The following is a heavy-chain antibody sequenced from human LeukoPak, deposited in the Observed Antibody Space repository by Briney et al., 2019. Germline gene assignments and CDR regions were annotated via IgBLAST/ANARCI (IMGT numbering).Heavy chain of an antibody. Sequence: GGSLGLSCAGSGFTFSNYWMSWVRQAPGKGLEWVANIQQHGSETYYGDSVKGRFTISRDNAKNSLYLQMNSLRAEDTAVYYCAAYSSSNGREFQYWGQGTLVTVSS. V-gene: IGHV3-7*01. CDR1: GFTFSNYW. CDR3: AAYSSSNGREFQY. J-gene: IGHJ1*01. CDR2: IQQHGSET. D-gene: IGHD2-2*01.